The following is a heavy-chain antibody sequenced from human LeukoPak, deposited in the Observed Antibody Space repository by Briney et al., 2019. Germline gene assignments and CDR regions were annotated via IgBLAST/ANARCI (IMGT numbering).Heavy chain of an antibody. D-gene: IGHD3-3*01. J-gene: IGHJ4*02. CDR2: ISGSGGST. CDR1: GFTFSSYS. CDR3: AKDLPYYDFWSGYSAFDY. Sequence: PGGSLRLSCAASGFTFSSYSMNWVRQAPGKGLEWVSAISGSGGSTYYADSVKGRFTISRDNSKNTLYLQMNSLRAEDTAVYYCAKDLPYYDFWSGYSAFDYWGQGTLVTVSS. V-gene: IGHV3-23*01.